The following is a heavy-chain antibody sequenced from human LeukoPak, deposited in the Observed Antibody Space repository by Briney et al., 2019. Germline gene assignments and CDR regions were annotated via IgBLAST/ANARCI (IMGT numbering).Heavy chain of an antibody. CDR1: GFTFSSYE. V-gene: IGHV3-48*03. Sequence: GGSLRLSRAASGFTFSSYEMNWVRQAPGKGLEWVSYIRSSGSTIYYADSVKGRFTISRDNAKNSLYLQMNSLRAEDTAVYYCARVYYDFWSGYYSDYYYGMDVWGQGTTVTVSS. D-gene: IGHD3-3*01. J-gene: IGHJ6*02. CDR2: IRSSGSTI. CDR3: ARVYYDFWSGYYSDYYYGMDV.